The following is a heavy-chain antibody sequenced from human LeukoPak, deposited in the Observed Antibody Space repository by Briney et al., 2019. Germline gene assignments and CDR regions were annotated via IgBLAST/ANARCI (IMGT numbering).Heavy chain of an antibody. CDR2: IYYSGST. CDR3: ASRNSGYDYFYYGMDV. D-gene: IGHD5-12*01. Sequence: PSETLSLTCTVSGGSISSSSYYWGWIRQPPGKGLEWIGSIYYSGSTYYNPSLKSRVTISVDKSKNQFSLKLSSVTAADTAVYYCASRNSGYDYFYYGMDVWGQGTTVTVSS. J-gene: IGHJ6*02. V-gene: IGHV4-39*07. CDR1: GGSISSSSYY.